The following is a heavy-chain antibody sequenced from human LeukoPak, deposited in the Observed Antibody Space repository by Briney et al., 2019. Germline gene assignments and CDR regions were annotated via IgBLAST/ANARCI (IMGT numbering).Heavy chain of an antibody. CDR3: ARVSRATVTTKATSYAFDI. CDR1: GYTFTSYY. Sequence: VASVKVSCKASGYTFTSYYMHWVRQAPGQGLEWMGIINPSGGSTSYAQKFQGRVTMTRDTSTSTVYMELSSLRSEDTAVYYCARVSRATVTTKATSYAFDIWGQGTMVTVSS. V-gene: IGHV1-46*01. CDR2: INPSGGST. D-gene: IGHD4-17*01. J-gene: IGHJ3*02.